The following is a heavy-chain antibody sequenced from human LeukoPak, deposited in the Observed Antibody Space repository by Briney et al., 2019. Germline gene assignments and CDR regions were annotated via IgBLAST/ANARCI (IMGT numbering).Heavy chain of an antibody. CDR3: ARGRGEVWFGEYLADY. V-gene: IGHV1-46*01. CDR2: INPSGGST. D-gene: IGHD3-10*01. J-gene: IGHJ4*02. Sequence: ASVTVSCTASGYTFTSYYMHWVRQAPGQGLGWLGIINPSGGSTSYAQKFQGRVTMTRDTSTSTVYMELSSLRSEDTAVYYCARGRGEVWFGEYLADYWGQGALVTVCS. CDR1: GYTFTSYY.